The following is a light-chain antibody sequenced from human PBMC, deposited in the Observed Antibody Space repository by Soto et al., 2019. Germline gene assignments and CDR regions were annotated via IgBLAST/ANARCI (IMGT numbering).Light chain of an antibody. J-gene: IGKJ3*01. CDR3: QLYGTSPLVT. Sequence: EIVLTQSPGTPSLSPGERATLSCRASQMISSSYLAWYQQKPGQAPRLLIYGASSRAAGIPVRFSGSGSGTDFTLTINRLEPEDFAVYYCQLYGTSPLVTFGPGTKVDIK. CDR2: GAS. V-gene: IGKV3-20*01. CDR1: QMISSSY.